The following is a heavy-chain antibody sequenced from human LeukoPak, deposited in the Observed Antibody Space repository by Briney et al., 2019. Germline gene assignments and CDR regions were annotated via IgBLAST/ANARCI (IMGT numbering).Heavy chain of an antibody. D-gene: IGHD6-13*01. CDR2: FDPEDGET. V-gene: IGHV1-24*01. CDR3: ARALSGYSSSWWPFDP. J-gene: IGHJ5*02. CDR1: GYTLTELS. Sequence: ASVKVSCKVSGYTLTELSMHWVRQAPGKGLEWMGGFDPEDGETIYAQKFQGRVTMTEDTSTDTAYMELSSVTAADTAVYYCARALSGYSSSWWPFDPWGQGTLVTVSS.